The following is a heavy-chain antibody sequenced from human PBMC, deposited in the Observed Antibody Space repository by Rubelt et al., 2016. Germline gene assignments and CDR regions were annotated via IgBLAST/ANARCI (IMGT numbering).Heavy chain of an antibody. V-gene: IGHV4-34*02. CDR1: GGSFSGFY. CDR2: VNDGGNV. CDR3: ARQWPGAEAAFDY. Sequence: QVQLQERGAGLLKPSETLSLTCAVYGGSFSGFYWGWIRQSPGRGLEWIGEVNDGGNVNYNPSLKSRLVISLDTSQKQFALKLTSGTAAETAVYYCARQWPGAEAAFDYWGQGTLVTVSS. D-gene: IGHD6-19*01. J-gene: IGHJ4*02.